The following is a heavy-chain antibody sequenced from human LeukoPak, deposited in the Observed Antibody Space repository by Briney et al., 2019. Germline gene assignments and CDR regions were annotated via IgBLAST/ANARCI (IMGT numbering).Heavy chain of an antibody. CDR1: GFTFSSYW. V-gene: IGHV3-7*01. Sequence: GGSLRLSRAASGFTFSSYWMSWVRQAPGKGLEWVANIKQDGSEKYYADSVKGRFTISRDNSKNTLYLQMNSLRAEDTAIYYCVKVLRFLEWLLWGDYFDYWGQGTLVTVSS. CDR3: VKVLRFLEWLLWGDYFDY. D-gene: IGHD3-3*01. J-gene: IGHJ4*02. CDR2: IKQDGSEK.